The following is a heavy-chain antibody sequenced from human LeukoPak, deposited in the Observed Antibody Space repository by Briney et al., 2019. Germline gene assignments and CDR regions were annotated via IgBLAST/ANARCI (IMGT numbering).Heavy chain of an antibody. CDR2: IPNDGNNQ. D-gene: IGHD3-9*01. CDR3: VRGADTGYSSDS. Sequence: PGGSLRLSCAASGFSFSSYGMHWVRQAPGKGLEWVAFIPNDGNNQYYADSVKGRFSISRDNAENTLYLQMNSLRVEDTAVYYCVRGADTGYSSDSWGQGTLVTVSS. J-gene: IGHJ4*02. V-gene: IGHV3-30*02. CDR1: GFSFSSYG.